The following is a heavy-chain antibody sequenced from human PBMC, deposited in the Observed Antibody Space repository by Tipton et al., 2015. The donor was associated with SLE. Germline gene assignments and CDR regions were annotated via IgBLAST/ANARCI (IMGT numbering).Heavy chain of an antibody. D-gene: IGHD6-6*01. V-gene: IGHV4-59*12. CDR2: MHYSGST. CDR3: ARGDITSRSLDF. J-gene: IGHJ4*02. Sequence: TLSLTCTVSGGSISSYYWSWIRQPPGKGLEWIGYMHYSGSTNYNPSLKSRVTISEDTSKNQFSLKLSSVTAADTAVYYCARGDITSRSLDFWGQGTLVTVSS. CDR1: GGSISSYY.